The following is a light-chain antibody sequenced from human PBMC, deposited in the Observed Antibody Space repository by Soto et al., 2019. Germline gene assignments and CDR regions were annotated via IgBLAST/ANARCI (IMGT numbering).Light chain of an antibody. Sequence: EIVMTQSPATLSVSPGERATLSCRASQSVSSNLAWYHHKPGQAPRLLIYGASTRATGIPSRFSGSGSGTEFTLTISSLQSEDFAVYYCQQYNTWPPTFGQGTKVEIK. CDR2: GAS. CDR3: QQYNTWPPT. V-gene: IGKV3-15*01. CDR1: QSVSSN. J-gene: IGKJ1*01.